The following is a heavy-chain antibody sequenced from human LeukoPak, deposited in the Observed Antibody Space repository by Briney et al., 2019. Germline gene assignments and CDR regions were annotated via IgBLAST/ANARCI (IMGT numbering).Heavy chain of an antibody. CDR3: AKGVYRYYYDSSGYHFDY. J-gene: IGHJ4*02. CDR1: GFTFSSYG. D-gene: IGHD3-22*01. CDR2: IRYDGSNK. V-gene: IGHV3-30*02. Sequence: GGSLRLSCAASGFTFSSYGMHWVRQAPGKGLEWMAFIRYDGSNKYYADSVKGRFTISRDNSKNTLYLQMNSLRAEDTAVYYCAKGVYRYYYDSSGYHFDYWGQGTLVTVSS.